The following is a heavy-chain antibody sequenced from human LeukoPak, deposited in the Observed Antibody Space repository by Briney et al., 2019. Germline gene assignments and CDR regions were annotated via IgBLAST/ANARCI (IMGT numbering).Heavy chain of an antibody. CDR2: IYSDESLI. D-gene: IGHD6-19*01. CDR1: GYSFSKYW. CDR3: ARQTAVAGSQTIDY. J-gene: IGHJ4*02. V-gene: IGHV5-51*01. Sequence: PGESLKISCTASGYSFSKYWIGWVRQTPGKGLEWMGFIYSDESLIRYSPSFEGQVTISADKSISTAYLQWSSLKTSDTAMYYCARQTAVAGSQTIDYWGQGTLVTVSS.